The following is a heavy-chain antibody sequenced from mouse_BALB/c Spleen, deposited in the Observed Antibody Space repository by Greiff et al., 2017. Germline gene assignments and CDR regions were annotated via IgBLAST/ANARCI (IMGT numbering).Heavy chain of an antibody. CDR2: ISYSGST. J-gene: IGHJ3*01. V-gene: IGHV3-2*02. CDR1: GYSITSDYA. D-gene: IGHD4-1*01. CDR3: ARSNWEAWFAY. Sequence: EVKLVESGPGLVKPSQSLSLTCTVTGYSITSDYAWNWIRQFPGNKLEWMGYISYSGSTSYNPSLKSRISITRDTSKNQFFLQLNSVTTEDTATYYCARSNWEAWFAYWGQGTLVTVSA.